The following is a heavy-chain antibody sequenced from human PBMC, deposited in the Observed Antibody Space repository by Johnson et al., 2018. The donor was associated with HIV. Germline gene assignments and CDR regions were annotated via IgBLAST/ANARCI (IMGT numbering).Heavy chain of an antibody. CDR1: GFTVSSNY. CDR3: ARDWSDIAAAVTGAFDV. V-gene: IGHV3-66*03. D-gene: IGHD6-13*01. CDR2: IYSGGST. J-gene: IGHJ3*01. Sequence: VQLVESGGGLIQPGGSLRLSCAASGFTVSSNYMSWVRQAPGKGLEWVSVIYSGGSTYYADSVKGRFTISRDNSKNTLYLQMNSLRAEDTAVYYCARDWSDIAAAVTGAFDVWGQGTMVTVSS.